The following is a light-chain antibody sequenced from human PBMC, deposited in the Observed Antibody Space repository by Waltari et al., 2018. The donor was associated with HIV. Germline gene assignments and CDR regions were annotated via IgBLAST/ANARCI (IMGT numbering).Light chain of an antibody. CDR2: RND. Sequence: QPKMTQAPSASKTPGQRITMSCSGGRSNIGNNFISWYQQVPGLAPRLVIYRNDQRPTGVPGRFSGSKSGTSAFLAITGLRLEDEATYICASWDDTLGHWIFGGGTKLTVL. V-gene: IGLV1-47*01. CDR1: RSNIGNNF. CDR3: ASWDDTLGHWI. J-gene: IGLJ3*02.